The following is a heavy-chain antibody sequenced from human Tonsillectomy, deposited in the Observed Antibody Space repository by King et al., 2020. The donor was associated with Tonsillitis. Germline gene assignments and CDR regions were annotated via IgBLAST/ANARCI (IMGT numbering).Heavy chain of an antibody. CDR1: GFTFSSYA. D-gene: IGHD3-22*01. CDR3: AKEPYDSNGYYSDY. V-gene: IGHV3-23*04. J-gene: IGHJ4*02. CDR2: ISGSGGIT. Sequence: DVQLVESGGGLVQPGGSLRLSCAASGFTFSSYAMSWVRQAPGKGLEWVSGISGSGGITYYADSVKGRFTISRDTSKNTLYLQMNSLRAEDTAVYYCAKEPYDSNGYYSDYWGQGTLVTVSS.